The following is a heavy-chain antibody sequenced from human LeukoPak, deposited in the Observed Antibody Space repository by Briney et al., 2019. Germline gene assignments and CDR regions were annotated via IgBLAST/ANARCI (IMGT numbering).Heavy chain of an antibody. J-gene: IGHJ4*02. Sequence: VGSLRLSCAASGFTFSDYAMSWVRQAPGKGLEWLSVISGGSSGSTYYADSVKGRFTISRDNSKNTLYLQMNSLTVEDTAIYYCAKATGTLGNWGQGTLVTVSA. CDR2: ISGGSSGST. CDR1: GFTFSDYA. V-gene: IGHV3-23*01. CDR3: AKATGTLGN. D-gene: IGHD1-1*01.